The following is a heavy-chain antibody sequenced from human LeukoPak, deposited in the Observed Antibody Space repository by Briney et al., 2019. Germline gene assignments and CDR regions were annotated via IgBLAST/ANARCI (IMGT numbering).Heavy chain of an antibody. CDR2: FDPEDGET. V-gene: IGHV1-24*01. J-gene: IGHJ4*02. D-gene: IGHD6-13*01. Sequence: ASVKVSCKVSGYTLSELSMHWVRQAPGKGLEWMGGFDPEDGETFYTQKFQGRVTMTEDTSTDTAYMELSSLRSEDTAVYYCATYPPPAAGSDYWGQGTLVTVSS. CDR3: ATYPPPAAGSDY. CDR1: GYTLSELS.